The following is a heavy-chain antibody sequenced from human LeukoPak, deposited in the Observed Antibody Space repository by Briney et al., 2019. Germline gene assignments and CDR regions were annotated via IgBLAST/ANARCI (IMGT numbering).Heavy chain of an antibody. V-gene: IGHV3-21*01. D-gene: IGHD3-10*01. J-gene: IGHJ5*02. Sequence: PGGSLRLSCAASGFTFSSYSMNWVRQAPGKGLEWVSSISSSSSYIYYADSVKGRFTISRDNAKNSLYLQMNSLRAEDTAVYYCARAMVRGVIMVNWFDPWGQGTLVTVSS. CDR2: ISSSSSYI. CDR1: GFTFSSYS. CDR3: ARAMVRGVIMVNWFDP.